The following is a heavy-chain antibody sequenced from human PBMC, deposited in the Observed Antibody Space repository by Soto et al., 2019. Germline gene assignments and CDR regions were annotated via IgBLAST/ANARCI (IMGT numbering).Heavy chain of an antibody. D-gene: IGHD4-17*01. CDR1: GFIFDEYA. CDR3: AKGASTTVFAFNDY. V-gene: IGHV3-9*01. J-gene: IGHJ4*02. Sequence: EVQLVESGGGLVQPGRSLRLSCAASGFIFDEYAMHWVRQAPGKGLEWVSSISWNSGNIGYAYSVKGRFTISSDNAKNSLYLQMNSVRGEDTALYYFAKGASTTVFAFNDYWGQGTLVTVSS. CDR2: ISWNSGNI.